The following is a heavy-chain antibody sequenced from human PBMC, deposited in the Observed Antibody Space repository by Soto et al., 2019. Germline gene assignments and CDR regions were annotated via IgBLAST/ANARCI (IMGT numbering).Heavy chain of an antibody. J-gene: IGHJ3*02. V-gene: IGHV3-30-3*01. CDR2: ISYDGSNK. CDR3: ARDKGSRGYSYGRLLPFDI. Sequence: QVQLVESGGGVVQPGRSLRLSCAASGFTFSSYAMHWVRQAPGKGLEWVAVISYDGSNKYYADSVKGRFTISRDNSKNTLYLQMNSLRAEDTAVYYCARDKGSRGYSYGRLLPFDIWGQGTMVTVSS. D-gene: IGHD5-18*01. CDR1: GFTFSSYA.